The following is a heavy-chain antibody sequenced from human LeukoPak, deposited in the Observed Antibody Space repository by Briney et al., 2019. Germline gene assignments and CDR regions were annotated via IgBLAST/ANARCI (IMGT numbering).Heavy chain of an antibody. V-gene: IGHV4-39*01. CDR2: IYSSGST. D-gene: IGHD2-15*01. CDR1: GDSISSSSYY. CDR3: ARGLSAIVY. J-gene: IGHJ4*02. Sequence: SETLSLTCTVSGDSISSSSYYWGWIRQPPGKGLEWIGNIYSSGSTNYNPSFKSRVTISVDTSKNQFSLKLSSVTAADTAVYYCARGLSAIVYWGQGTLVTVSS.